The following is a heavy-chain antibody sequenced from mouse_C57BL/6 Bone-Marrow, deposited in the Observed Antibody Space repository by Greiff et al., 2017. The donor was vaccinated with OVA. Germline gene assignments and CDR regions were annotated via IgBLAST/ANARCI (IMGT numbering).Heavy chain of an antibody. Sequence: VQLQQSGPGLVAPSQSLSITCTVSGFSLTSYGVDWVRQSPGKGLEWLGVIWGVGSTNYNSALKSRLSISKDNSKSQVFLKMNSLQTDDTAMYYCARIYDGMDYWGQGTSVTVSS. CDR3: ARIYDGMDY. D-gene: IGHD2-3*01. V-gene: IGHV2-6*01. J-gene: IGHJ4*01. CDR1: GFSLTSYG. CDR2: IWGVGST.